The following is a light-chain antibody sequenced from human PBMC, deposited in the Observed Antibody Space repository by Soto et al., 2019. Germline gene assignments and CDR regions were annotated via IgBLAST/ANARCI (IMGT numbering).Light chain of an antibody. CDR3: QQYDNLIT. CDR2: DAS. Sequence: DIRMTQSPSSLSASVGDRVTITCQASQDISNYLNWYQQKPGKAPKLLIYDASNLETGVPSRFSGSGSGTDFTFTISSLQPEDIATYYCQQYDNLITFGGGTKVEIK. J-gene: IGKJ4*01. V-gene: IGKV1-33*01. CDR1: QDISNY.